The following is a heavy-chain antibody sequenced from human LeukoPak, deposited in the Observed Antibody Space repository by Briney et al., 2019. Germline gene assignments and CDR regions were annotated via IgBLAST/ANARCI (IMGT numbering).Heavy chain of an antibody. CDR2: IYHSGST. J-gene: IGHJ5*02. CDR1: GGSISSGGYY. V-gene: IGHV4-30-2*02. Sequence: SQTLSLTCTVSGGSISSGGYYWSWIRQPPGKGLEWIGYIYHSGSTYYNPSLKSRVTISIDTSRKHFFLKLKSATAADTAVYYCARLSLNWGLRWFDPWGQGTLVTVSS. D-gene: IGHD7-27*01. CDR3: ARLSLNWGLRWFDP.